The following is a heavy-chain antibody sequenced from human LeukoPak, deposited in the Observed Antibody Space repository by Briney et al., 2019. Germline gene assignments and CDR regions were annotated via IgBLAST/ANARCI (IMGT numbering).Heavy chain of an antibody. CDR3: ATAPLNYYDSSGTPTG. J-gene: IGHJ4*02. Sequence: PGGSLRLSCAASGFTVSSNYMSWVRQAPGKGLEWVSVIYSGGSTYYADSVKGRFTIFRDNSKNTLYLQMNSLRAEDTAVYYCATAPLNYYDSSGTPTGWGQGTLVTVSS. V-gene: IGHV3-66*01. D-gene: IGHD3-22*01. CDR2: IYSGGST. CDR1: GFTVSSNY.